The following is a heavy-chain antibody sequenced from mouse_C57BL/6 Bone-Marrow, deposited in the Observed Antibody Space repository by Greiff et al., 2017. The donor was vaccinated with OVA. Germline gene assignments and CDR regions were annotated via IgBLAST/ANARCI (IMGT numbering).Heavy chain of an antibody. Sequence: EVNVVESGGGLVKPGGSLKLSCAASGFTFSSYAMSWVRQTPEKRLEWVATISDGGSYTYYPDNVKGRFTISRDNAKNNLYLQMSHLKSEDTAMYYCARDREGYDGYPAWFAYWGQGTLVTVSA. D-gene: IGHD2-3*01. CDR2: ISDGGSYT. CDR1: GFTFSSYA. CDR3: ARDREGYDGYPAWFAY. J-gene: IGHJ3*01. V-gene: IGHV5-4*01.